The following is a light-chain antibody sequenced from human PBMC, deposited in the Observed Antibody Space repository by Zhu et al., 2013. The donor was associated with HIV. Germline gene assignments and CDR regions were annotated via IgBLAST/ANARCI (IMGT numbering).Light chain of an antibody. V-gene: IGLV1-40*01. CDR1: LAGYD. J-gene: IGLJ2*01. CDR3: QSYDTTLRGLV. Sequence: QSVLTQPPSVSGAPGQTVTLSCSGSLAGYDVQWYHQPPGEAPKRLIYGNKKRPTGVSDRFSGTDSGTSVFXTITGLRIDDEGDYYCQSYDTTLRGLVFGEGTKLTVL. CDR2: GNK.